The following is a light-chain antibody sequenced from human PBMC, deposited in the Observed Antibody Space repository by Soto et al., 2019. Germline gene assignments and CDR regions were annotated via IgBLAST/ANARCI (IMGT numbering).Light chain of an antibody. Sequence: DIQMTQSPSSLSASVGDRVAITCRTGQSIGRYLNWYQQKPGKAPKLLIYTATSLQSGVSSRFSGSGFGTDFTLIINSLQLEDCAVYYCQQSHSTPTFGQGTRLEIK. J-gene: IGKJ5*01. V-gene: IGKV1-39*01. CDR1: QSIGRY. CDR3: QQSHSTPT. CDR2: TAT.